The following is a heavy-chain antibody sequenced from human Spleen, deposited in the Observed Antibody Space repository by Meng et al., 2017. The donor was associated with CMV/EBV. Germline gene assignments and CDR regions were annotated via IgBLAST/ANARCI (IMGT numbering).Heavy chain of an antibody. CDR1: GGSISSYY. CDR3: ARDLGPRITIFGVAPDYYYGMAV. V-gene: IGHV4-59*01. D-gene: IGHD3-3*01. Sequence: SETLSLTCTVSGGSISSYYWSWIRQPPGKGLEWIGYIYYSGSTNYNPSLKSRVTISVDTSKNQFSLKLSSVTAADTAVYYCARDLGPRITIFGVAPDYYYGMAVWGQGTTVTVSS. CDR2: IYYSGST. J-gene: IGHJ6*02.